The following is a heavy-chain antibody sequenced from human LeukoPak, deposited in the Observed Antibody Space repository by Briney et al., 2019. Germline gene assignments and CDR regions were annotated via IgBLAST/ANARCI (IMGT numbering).Heavy chain of an antibody. D-gene: IGHD1-26*01. V-gene: IGHV1-8*01. Sequence: GASVKVSCQASGYTFPSYVINGVRQATGRELEWMGWMNPKSGNTGFAQEFQGRVTLTSNTSLRTAYMEASNLKSENTAVYDGARGGGQWGLAWGFDIWGQGTMVTVSS. J-gene: IGHJ3*02. CDR3: ARGGGQWGLAWGFDI. CDR1: GYTFPSYV. CDR2: MNPKSGNT.